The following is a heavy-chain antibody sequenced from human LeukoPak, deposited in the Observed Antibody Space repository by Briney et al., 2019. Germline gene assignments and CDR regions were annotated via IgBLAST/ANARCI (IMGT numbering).Heavy chain of an antibody. CDR1: GYTFTSYD. CDR3: ARDWGTAMVTDWFDP. V-gene: IGHV1-8*01. J-gene: IGHJ5*02. D-gene: IGHD5-18*01. Sequence: GASVKVSCKASGYTFTSYDINWVRQATGQGLEWMGWMNPNSGNTGYAQKFQGRVTMTRNTSISTAYMELRSLRSDDTAVYYCARDWGTAMVTDWFDPWGQGTLVTVSS. CDR2: MNPNSGNT.